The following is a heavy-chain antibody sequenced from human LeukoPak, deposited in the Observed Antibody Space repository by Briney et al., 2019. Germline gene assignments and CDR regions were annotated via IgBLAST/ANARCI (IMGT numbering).Heavy chain of an antibody. CDR1: RVTFSTSW. D-gene: IGHD6-13*01. CDR2: INHDGSET. V-gene: IGHV3-7*01. CDR3: AKDRITGIADDAFDI. Sequence: PGGSLRLSCAAPRVTFSTSWVTWVRQAPGKGLEWVANINHDGSETHYVDSVKGRFTISRDNSKSTLYLQMNSLKAEDTAVYYCAKDRITGIADDAFDIWGQGTMVTVSS. J-gene: IGHJ3*02.